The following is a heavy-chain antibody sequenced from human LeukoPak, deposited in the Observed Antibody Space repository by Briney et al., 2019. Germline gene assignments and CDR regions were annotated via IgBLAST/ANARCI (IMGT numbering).Heavy chain of an antibody. CDR3: AAEAPQYDSAFYL. V-gene: IGHV1-58*01. CDR1: GFTFSSPA. J-gene: IGHJ4*02. Sequence: SVKVSCKGSGFTFSSPAVQWGRQARGQRLEWIGWIVVGSGNTNYAQKFQERVTITRDMSTSTAYMELSSLRSEDTAVYYCAAEAPQYDSAFYLWGQGTLVTVSS. CDR2: IVVGSGNT. D-gene: IGHD3-3*01.